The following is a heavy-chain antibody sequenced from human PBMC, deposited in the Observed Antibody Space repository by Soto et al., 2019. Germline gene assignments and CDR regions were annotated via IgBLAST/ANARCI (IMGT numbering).Heavy chain of an antibody. CDR2: ISGSGDST. CDR1: GFTFSTYA. J-gene: IGHJ4*02. Sequence: EVQLLESGGGLVQPGGSLRLSCAASGFTFSTYAMNWVRQAPGKGLEWVSGISGSGDSTYYAESVKGRFTVSRDNSKNTLYLQMNSLRAEDTAVFYCAKERSSGWSLDYWGQGTLVTVSS. V-gene: IGHV3-23*01. D-gene: IGHD6-19*01. CDR3: AKERSSGWSLDY.